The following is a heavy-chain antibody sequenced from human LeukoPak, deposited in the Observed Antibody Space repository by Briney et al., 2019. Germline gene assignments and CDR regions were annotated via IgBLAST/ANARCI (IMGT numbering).Heavy chain of an antibody. Sequence: GASVKVSCKASGYTFTSYGISWVRQAPGQRLEWMGWINAGNGNTKYSQKFQGRVTITRDTSASTAYMELSSLRSEDTAVYYCARERNDAFDIWGQGTMVTVSS. CDR3: ARERNDAFDI. CDR2: INAGNGNT. CDR1: GYTFTSYG. J-gene: IGHJ3*02. V-gene: IGHV1-3*01.